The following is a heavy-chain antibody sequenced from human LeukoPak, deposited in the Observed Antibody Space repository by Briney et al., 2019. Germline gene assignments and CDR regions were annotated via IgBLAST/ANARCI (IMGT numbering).Heavy chain of an antibody. D-gene: IGHD3-22*01. J-gene: IGHJ5*02. V-gene: IGHV4-61*02. CDR1: GGSISSGSYY. CDR3: ARGPNDISGYYEANNWFDP. CDR2: IYTSGST. Sequence: SQTLSLTCTVSGGSISSGSYYWSWIRQPAGKGLEWIGRIYTSGSTNYNPSLKSRVTISVDTSKNQFSLKLTSVTAADTAVYYCARGPNDISGYYEANNWFDPWGQGTLVTVSS.